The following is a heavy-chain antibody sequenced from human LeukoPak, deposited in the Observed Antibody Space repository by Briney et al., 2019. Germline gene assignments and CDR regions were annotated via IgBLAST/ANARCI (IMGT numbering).Heavy chain of an antibody. CDR1: GFTLGSYW. V-gene: IGHV3-7*01. D-gene: IGHD3-22*01. Sequence: GGSLRLSCATSGFTLGSYWMSCVRQAPGKGLEYGANRKKDGSEKNYVDSVKGRFTISRDNAKNSLYLQMNSLRAEDTAMYYCARDFPYYYDTSGYHFDYWGQGTLVTVSS. CDR3: ARDFPYYYDTSGYHFDY. J-gene: IGHJ4*02. CDR2: RKKDGSEK.